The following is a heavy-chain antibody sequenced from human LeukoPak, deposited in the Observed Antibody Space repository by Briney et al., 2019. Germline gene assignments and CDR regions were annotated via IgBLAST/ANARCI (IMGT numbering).Heavy chain of an antibody. V-gene: IGHV3-21*01. D-gene: IGHD3-22*01. CDR3: ARDVGYYYDSDAFDI. J-gene: IGHJ3*02. Sequence: GGSLRLSCEASGFTFSDYSMNWVRQAPGKGLEWVSSITYNGAFIYHADSVTGRFTISRDNAKNSLYLQMNSLRVEDTAMYYCARDVGYYYDSDAFDIWGQGTMVTVSS. CDR1: GFTFSDYS. CDR2: ITYNGAFI.